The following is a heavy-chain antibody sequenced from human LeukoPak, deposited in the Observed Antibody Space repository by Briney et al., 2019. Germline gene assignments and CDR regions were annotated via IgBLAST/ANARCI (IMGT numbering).Heavy chain of an antibody. CDR2: TSGSGGST. CDR1: GFTFSSYA. J-gene: IGHJ4*02. D-gene: IGHD3-9*01. Sequence: GGSLRLSCAASGFTFSSYAMSWVRQAPGKGLEWVSVTSGSGGSTYSADSVKGRFTISRDNSKNTLYLQMNSLRAEDTAVYYCAKDQDYDILTCLDYWGQGTLVTVSS. CDR3: AKDQDYDILTCLDY. V-gene: IGHV3-23*01.